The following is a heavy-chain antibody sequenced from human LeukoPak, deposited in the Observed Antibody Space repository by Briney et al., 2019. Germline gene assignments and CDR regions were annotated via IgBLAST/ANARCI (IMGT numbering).Heavy chain of an antibody. J-gene: IGHJ3*02. CDR2: IYYSGST. CDR3: ARVVDAFDI. Sequence: SETLSLTCTVSGGSISSYYWSWIRQPPGKGLEWIGYIYYSGSTNYNPSLKSRVTISVDTSKNQFSLKLSSVTAADAAVYYCARVVDAFDIWGQGTMVTVSS. V-gene: IGHV4-59*01. CDR1: GGSISSYY. D-gene: IGHD6-6*01.